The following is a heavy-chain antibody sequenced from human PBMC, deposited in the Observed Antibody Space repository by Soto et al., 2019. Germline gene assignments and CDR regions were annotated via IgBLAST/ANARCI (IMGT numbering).Heavy chain of an antibody. D-gene: IGHD6-19*01. V-gene: IGHV3-11*01. CDR3: AGRGGGEQWLVQYYYGMDV. CDR1: GFTFSDYY. J-gene: IGHJ6*02. Sequence: GGSLRLSCAASGFTFSDYYMSWIRQAPGKGLEWVSYISSSGSTIYSADSVKGRFTISRDNAKTSLYRQMNSLRAEDTAVYSGAGRGGGEQWLVQYYYGMDVWGQGTTVTVSS. CDR2: ISSSGSTI.